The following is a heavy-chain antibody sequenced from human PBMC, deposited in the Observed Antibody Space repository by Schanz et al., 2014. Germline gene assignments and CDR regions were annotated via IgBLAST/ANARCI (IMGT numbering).Heavy chain of an antibody. Sequence: QVQLVQSGSELKKPGASVKVSCKASGYTFPNYGINWVRQAPGQGLEWMGIINPSGGSTSYAQKFQGRVTMTRDTSTSTVYMDLSSLRSEDTAVYYCARDYSSGWYLDYWGQGTLVTVSS. D-gene: IGHD6-19*01. V-gene: IGHV1-46*01. CDR3: ARDYSSGWYLDY. J-gene: IGHJ4*02. CDR1: GYTFPNYG. CDR2: INPSGGST.